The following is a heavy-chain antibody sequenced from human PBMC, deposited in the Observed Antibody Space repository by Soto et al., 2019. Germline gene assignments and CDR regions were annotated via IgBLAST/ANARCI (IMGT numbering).Heavy chain of an antibody. CDR1: GFTFSRYA. J-gene: IGHJ4*02. Sequence: EVQLLESGGGLVQPGGSLRLSCAASGFTFSRYAMSWVPQATGRGLEWISAVSGSGGSTYYADSVKGRFTISRDNSKDTLYLQMNNLRAEDTAVYYCAKPPDYNWNDYWGQGTLGTVSS. V-gene: IGHV3-23*01. CDR3: AKPPDYNWNDY. D-gene: IGHD1-20*01. CDR2: VSGSGGST.